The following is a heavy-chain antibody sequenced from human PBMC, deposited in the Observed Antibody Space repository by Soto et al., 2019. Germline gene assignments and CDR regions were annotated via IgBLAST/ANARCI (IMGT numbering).Heavy chain of an antibody. CDR1: GXTISSYG. V-gene: IGHV3-33*01. J-gene: IGHJ3*02. Sequence: GSLRLTCAASGXTISSYGMHWVRQAPGKGLEWVAVIWYDGSNKYYADSVKGRFTISRDNSKNTLYLQMKSLRAEDTAVYYCARDRGNAFDIWGQGTMVTVSS. CDR2: IWYDGSNK. CDR3: ARDRGNAFDI. D-gene: IGHD1-1*01.